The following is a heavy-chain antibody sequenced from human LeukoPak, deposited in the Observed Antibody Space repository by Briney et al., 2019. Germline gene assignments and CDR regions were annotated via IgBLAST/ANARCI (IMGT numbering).Heavy chain of an antibody. CDR1: GYTFSSYY. V-gene: IGHV1-46*01. Sequence: ASVKVSCKASGYTFSSYYMHWVRQAPGQGLEWMGIINPSGGSTSYAHKFQGRVTMTRDTSTSTVYMELSNLRPEDTAVYYCAKDSSTWGNLAGHFDSWGQGTLVTVSS. J-gene: IGHJ4*02. D-gene: IGHD6-13*01. CDR3: AKDSSTWGNLAGHFDS. CDR2: INPSGGST.